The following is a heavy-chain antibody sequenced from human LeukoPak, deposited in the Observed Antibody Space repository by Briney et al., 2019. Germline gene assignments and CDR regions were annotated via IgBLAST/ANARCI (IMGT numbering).Heavy chain of an antibody. V-gene: IGHV3-53*04. CDR2: IYSGGST. CDR3: ARGPYYYDSSGYGQFDY. Sequence: TGGSLRLSCAASGFTVSSNYMSWVRQAPGKGLEWVSVIYSGGSTYYADSVKGRFTISRHNSKNTLYLQMNSLRAEDTAVYYCARGPYYYDSSGYGQFDYWGQGTLVTVSS. CDR1: GFTVSSNY. D-gene: IGHD3-22*01. J-gene: IGHJ4*02.